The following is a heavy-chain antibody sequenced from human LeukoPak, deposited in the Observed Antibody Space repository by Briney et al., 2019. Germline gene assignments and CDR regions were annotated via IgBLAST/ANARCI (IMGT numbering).Heavy chain of an antibody. Sequence: SETLSLTCGISGHSTTRGYYWAWFRPSPGKGPEWIATFFQSEKSFYNASLESRVIMSLDTSTSQFSLNLTSVTAADTAVYYCARVLPVPYLLDSWGQGTHVTVSS. D-gene: IGHD3-10*02. V-gene: IGHV4-38-2*01. CDR3: ARVLPVPYLLDS. CDR1: GHSTTRGYY. J-gene: IGHJ4*02. CDR2: FFQSEKS.